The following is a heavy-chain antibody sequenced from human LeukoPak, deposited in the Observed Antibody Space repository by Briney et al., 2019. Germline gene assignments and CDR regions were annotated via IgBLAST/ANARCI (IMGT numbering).Heavy chain of an antibody. CDR1: GFTFSSYG. CDR2: ISYDGSNK. Sequence: GGSLRLSCAASGFTFSSYGMHWVRQAPGKGLEWVAVISYDGSNKYYADSVKGRFTISRDNSKNTLYLQMNSLRAEDTAVYYCAKDRGDYWGQGALVTVCS. V-gene: IGHV3-30*18. J-gene: IGHJ4*02. CDR3: AKDRGDY. D-gene: IGHD5-12*01.